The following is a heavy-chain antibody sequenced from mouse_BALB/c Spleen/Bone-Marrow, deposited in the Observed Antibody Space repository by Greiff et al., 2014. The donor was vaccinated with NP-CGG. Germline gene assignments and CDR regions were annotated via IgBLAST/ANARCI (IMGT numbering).Heavy chain of an antibody. J-gene: IGHJ4*01. CDR3: TRSPSMVYYYAIDY. CDR2: IRLKSNNYAT. CDR1: GFTFSNYW. Sequence: EVQLQQSGGGLVQPGGSMKLSCVASGFTFSNYWMNWVRQSPEKGLEWVAEIRLKSNNYATHYAESVKGRFTISRDDSKSSVYLKMTNLRAEETSIYYCTRSPSMVYYYAIDYWGQGTSLTVSS. V-gene: IGHV6-6*02. D-gene: IGHD2-10*02.